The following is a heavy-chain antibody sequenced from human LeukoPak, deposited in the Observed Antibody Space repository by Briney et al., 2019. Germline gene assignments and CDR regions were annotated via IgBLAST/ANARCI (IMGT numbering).Heavy chain of an antibody. CDR2: SYYSGST. J-gene: IGHJ3*02. CDR1: SGSTSGYY. Sequence: SETLSLTCTVSSGSTSGYYWSWIRQPPGKGLEWIGYSYYSGSTSYSPSLKSRVTILVDTSKNQFSLKLTYVTPADTAVYYCARVRLGVGDAFDIWGQGTTVTV. D-gene: IGHD3-10*01. V-gene: IGHV4-59*01. CDR3: ARVRLGVGDAFDI.